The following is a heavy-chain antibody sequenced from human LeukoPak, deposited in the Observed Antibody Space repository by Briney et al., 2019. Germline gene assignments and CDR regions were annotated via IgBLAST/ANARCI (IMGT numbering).Heavy chain of an antibody. CDR2: IRYDGSNK. Sequence: GGSLRLSCAASGFSFRSYWMSWVRQAPGKGLEWVAFIRYDGSNKYYADSVKGRFTISRDNSKNTLYLQMNSLRAEDTAVYYCAVPAAGPDYWGQGTLVTVSS. D-gene: IGHD2-2*01. CDR3: AVPAAGPDY. J-gene: IGHJ4*02. CDR1: GFSFRSYW. V-gene: IGHV3-30*02.